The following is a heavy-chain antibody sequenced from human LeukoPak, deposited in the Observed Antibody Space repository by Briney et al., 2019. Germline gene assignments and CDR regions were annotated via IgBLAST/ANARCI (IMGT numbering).Heavy chain of an antibody. V-gene: IGHV1-2*02. CDR1: EYTCTVYY. CDR2: IDTNTGGT. CDR3: ARDSRVCMDV. Sequence: DSVKASCQASEYTCTVYYMHLERHPPAQRLELVGSIDTNTGGTIYAQKFQGSVTTTWETSVNKDYMDLSRLASDDTAVYYCARDSRVCMDVWGKGTMVTVSS. D-gene: IGHD6-13*01. J-gene: IGHJ6*03.